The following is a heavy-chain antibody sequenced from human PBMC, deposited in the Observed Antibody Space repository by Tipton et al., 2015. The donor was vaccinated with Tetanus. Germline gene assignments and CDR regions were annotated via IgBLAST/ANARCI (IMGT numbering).Heavy chain of an antibody. CDR2: VYPGDSTT. D-gene: IGHD1-1*01. J-gene: IGHJ4*02. CDR3: ARRRTTTALANYFDS. CDR1: GYNFTVYY. V-gene: IGHV5-51*01. Sequence: QLVQSGAEVKKPGESLQISCKGSGYNFTVYYIGWVRQMPGKGLEWMGIVYPGDSTTKYSPSFQGQVTISADRSITTAYLRWSSRKASDAAIYYCARRRTTTALANYFDSWGQGTQVTVSS.